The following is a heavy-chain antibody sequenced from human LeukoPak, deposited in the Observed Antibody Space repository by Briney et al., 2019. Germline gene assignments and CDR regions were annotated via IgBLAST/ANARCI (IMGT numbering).Heavy chain of an antibody. J-gene: IGHJ4*02. CDR2: IIPIFGTA. V-gene: IGHV1-69*13. Sequence: ASVKVSCKASGYTFTSYAISWVRQAPGQGLEWMGGIIPIFGTANYAQKFQGRVTITADESTSTAYMELSSLRSEDTAVYYCASPESWAGTFHYWGQGTLVTVSS. CDR1: GYTFTSYA. CDR3: ASPESWAGTFHY. D-gene: IGHD6-19*01.